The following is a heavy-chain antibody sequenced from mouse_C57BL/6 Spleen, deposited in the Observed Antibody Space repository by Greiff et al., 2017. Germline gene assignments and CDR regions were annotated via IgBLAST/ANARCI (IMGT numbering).Heavy chain of an antibody. CDR3: ARQRYYYHLYSFDY. V-gene: IGHV5-6*01. CDR2: ISSGGSYT. CDR1: GFTFSSYG. J-gene: IGHJ2*01. Sequence: EVKLVESGGDLVKPGGSLKLSCAASGFTFSSYGMSWVRQTPDKRLEWVGTISSGGSYTYYTDSVKGRFTISRDNAKTTLYLQMSSLKSEDTAMYYCARQRYYYHLYSFDYWGQGTTLTVSS. D-gene: IGHD2-1*01.